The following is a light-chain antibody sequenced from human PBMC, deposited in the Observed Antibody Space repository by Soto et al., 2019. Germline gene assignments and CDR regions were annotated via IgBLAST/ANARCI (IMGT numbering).Light chain of an antibody. J-gene: IGLJ1*01. CDR3: LIYYGGPYV. CDR1: TGPVASGFY. Sequence: QAVVTQEPSLTGSPGGTVTLTCASSTGPVASGFYPHWVQQKPGQAPRTLIYSTTNKHSWTPARFSGSLLGGTAALTLLGVQDEDEDDYYSLIYYGGPYVFGAGSKLTVL. V-gene: IGLV7-43*01. CDR2: STT.